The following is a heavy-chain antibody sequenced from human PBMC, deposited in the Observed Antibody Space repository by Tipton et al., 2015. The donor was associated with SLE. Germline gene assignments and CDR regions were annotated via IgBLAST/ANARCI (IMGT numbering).Heavy chain of an antibody. D-gene: IGHD5-12*01. CDR3: ARDMWIVATPFDP. CDR2: ISGSGGST. J-gene: IGHJ5*02. CDR1: GFTFSSYA. Sequence: SLRLSCAASGFTFSSYAMSWVRQAPGKGLEWVSAISGSGGSTYYADSVKGRFTISRDNSKNTLYLQMNSLRDEDTAVYYCARDMWIVATPFDPWGQGTLVTVSS. V-gene: IGHV3-23*01.